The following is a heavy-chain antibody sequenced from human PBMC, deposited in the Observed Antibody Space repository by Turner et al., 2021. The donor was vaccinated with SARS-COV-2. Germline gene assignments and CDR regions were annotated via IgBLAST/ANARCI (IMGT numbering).Heavy chain of an antibody. V-gene: IGHV3-23*01. Sequence: EVQLLESGGGLLQPGGSLRLSFAAFGFTFSNFAMTWVRQAPGRGLEWVSAISASGGDTHYADSVKGRFTISRDNSKSTLYLQVNSLRAEDTAMYYCAADCTSASCYSRNADYWGQGTLVTVSS. CDR3: AADCTSASCYSRNADY. CDR2: ISASGGDT. CDR1: GFTFSNFA. J-gene: IGHJ4*02. D-gene: IGHD2-2*01.